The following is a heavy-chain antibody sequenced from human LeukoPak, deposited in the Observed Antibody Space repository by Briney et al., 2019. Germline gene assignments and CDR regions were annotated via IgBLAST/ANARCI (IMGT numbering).Heavy chain of an antibody. D-gene: IGHD3-10*01. CDR1: GFTFSDYY. V-gene: IGHV3-11*01. J-gene: IGHJ4*02. CDR3: TRDIPENVNSGSFSTPFDY. Sequence: GGSLRLSCAASGFTFSDYYMSWIRQAPGKGLEWISYISSSGRTIYYADSVKGRFTISRDNAKNSLYLQMNSLRAEGTAVYYCTRDIPENVNSGSFSTPFDYWGQGTLVTVSS. CDR2: ISSSGRTI.